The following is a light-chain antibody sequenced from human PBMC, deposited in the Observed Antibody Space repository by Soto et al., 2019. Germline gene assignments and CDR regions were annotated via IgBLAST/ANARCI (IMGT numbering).Light chain of an antibody. J-gene: IGKJ3*01. V-gene: IGKV1-9*01. CDR1: QGISSY. CDR3: QQLNIYPFT. Sequence: IQLTQSPSSLSASVGDRVIMTCRASQGISSYLAWYQQKPEKAPTLLIYAASTLETGVPSRFSGSGSGTDFTLTISSLQPEDFATYYCQQLNIYPFTFGPGTKVDIK. CDR2: AAS.